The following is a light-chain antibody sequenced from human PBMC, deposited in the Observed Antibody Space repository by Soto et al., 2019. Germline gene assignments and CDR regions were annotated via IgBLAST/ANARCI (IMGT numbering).Light chain of an antibody. Sequence: EVVMTQSPATLSVSPGERVTLSCRATQSVSRSIAWYQQKPGQAPRLVIYGASTRATGIPDRFSGSGSGADFTLTITSLQSEDFAIYYCQQYNNWPRTFGQGTKVDIK. V-gene: IGKV3-15*01. CDR1: QSVSRS. CDR2: GAS. J-gene: IGKJ1*01. CDR3: QQYNNWPRT.